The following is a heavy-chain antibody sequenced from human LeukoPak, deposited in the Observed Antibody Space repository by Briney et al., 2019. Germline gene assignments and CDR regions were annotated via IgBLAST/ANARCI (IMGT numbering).Heavy chain of an antibody. J-gene: IGHJ6*02. CDR3: ARSPIAAAGNETYYYYYYGMDV. CDR1: GFTFDDYA. V-gene: IGHV3-9*01. Sequence: GGSLRLSCAASGFTFDDYAMHWFRQAPGKGLEWVSGISWNSGSIGYADSVKGRFTISRDNAKNSLYLQMNSLRAEDTALYYCARSPIAAAGNETYYYYYYGMDVWGQGTTVTVSS. CDR2: ISWNSGSI. D-gene: IGHD6-13*01.